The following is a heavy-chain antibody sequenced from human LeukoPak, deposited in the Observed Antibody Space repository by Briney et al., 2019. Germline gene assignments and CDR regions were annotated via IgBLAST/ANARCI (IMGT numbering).Heavy chain of an antibody. CDR1: GFTFSSYW. CDR2: IKQDGGEK. J-gene: IGHJ5*02. Sequence: GGSLRLSCAASGFTFSSYWMSWVRQAPGKGLEWVANIKQDGGEKYYVDSVKGRFTISRDNVNNSLYLQLNSLRAEDTAVYYCARVPSLSTVTYNWFHPWGQGTLVTVSS. CDR3: ARVPSLSTVTYNWFHP. V-gene: IGHV3-7*01. D-gene: IGHD4-17*01.